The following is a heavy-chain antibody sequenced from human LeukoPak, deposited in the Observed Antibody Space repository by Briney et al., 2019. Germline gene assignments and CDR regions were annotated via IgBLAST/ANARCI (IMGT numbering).Heavy chain of an antibody. V-gene: IGHV3-21*01. Sequence: GGSLRLSCAASLFTFCYDAMNSGPGSAGKEGGCWSSMRSTTSYYISSADSVKGRFTISRDNAKKSLYLQMNSLRADDMAVYYCARGLGSYAYSEGFDIWGQGTMVTVSS. CDR3: ARGLGSYAYSEGFDI. D-gene: IGHD5-18*01. CDR2: MRSTTSYYI. CDR1: LFTFCYDA. J-gene: IGHJ3*02.